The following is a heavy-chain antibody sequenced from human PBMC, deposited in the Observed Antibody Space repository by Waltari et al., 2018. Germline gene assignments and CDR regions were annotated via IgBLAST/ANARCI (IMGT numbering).Heavy chain of an antibody. D-gene: IGHD3-10*01. Sequence: EVQLVESGGGSVQPGGSLRLSCAASGFTFRSYWMHWVRQVPGKGLVWVSRINSDGNIITYADSVKGRFTISRDNAKNTLYLQMNSLRAEDTAVYYCTRGMGDYWGQGTLVTVSS. V-gene: IGHV3-74*03. CDR2: INSDGNII. J-gene: IGHJ4*02. CDR3: TRGMGDY. CDR1: GFTFRSYW.